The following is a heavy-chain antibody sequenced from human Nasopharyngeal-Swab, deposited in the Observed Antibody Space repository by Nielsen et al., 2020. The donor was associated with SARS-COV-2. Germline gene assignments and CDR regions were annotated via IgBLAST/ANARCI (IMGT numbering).Heavy chain of an antibody. CDR2: IKQDGSEK. D-gene: IGHD4-17*01. CDR1: GFTFSSYW. CDR3: TRGDGALTYFDY. J-gene: IGHJ4*02. V-gene: IGHV3-7*02. Sequence: GESLKISCAASGFTFSSYWMSWVRQAPGKGLEWVANIKQDGSEKYYVDSVKGRFTISRDNAKSSVYLQMSSLRDEDTAVYYCTRGDGALTYFDYWGQGTLVSVSS.